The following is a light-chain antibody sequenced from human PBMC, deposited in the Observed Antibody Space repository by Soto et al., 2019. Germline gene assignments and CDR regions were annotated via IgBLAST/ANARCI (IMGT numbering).Light chain of an antibody. CDR3: SSYIGSSTLGV. V-gene: IGLV2-14*01. CDR2: EVS. CDR1: SSDLGGYDY. Sequence: QSVLTQPASVSGSPGQSITISCTGTSSDLGGYDYLSWYQQHPGKAPKLMIYEVSNRPSGVSNRFSGSKSGNTASLTISGLQAEDEADYYCSSYIGSSTLGVFGTGTKVTVL. J-gene: IGLJ1*01.